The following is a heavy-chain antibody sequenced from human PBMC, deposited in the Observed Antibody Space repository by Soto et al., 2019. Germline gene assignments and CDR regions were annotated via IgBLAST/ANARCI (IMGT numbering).Heavy chain of an antibody. CDR2: INHSGST. J-gene: IGHJ5*02. V-gene: IGHV4-34*01. CDR3: VRGERPLVRTWVGP. CDR1: GGSFSRYY. D-gene: IGHD2-2*01. Sequence: QVQLQQWGAGLLKPSETLSLTCDVYGGSFSRYYWNWIRQPPGKGLEWLGEINHSGSTNYNPSLERRVTNSLDTSKPQLSLNLTDVTAADTAVYYCVRGERPLVRTWVGPWGQGTLVTGSS.